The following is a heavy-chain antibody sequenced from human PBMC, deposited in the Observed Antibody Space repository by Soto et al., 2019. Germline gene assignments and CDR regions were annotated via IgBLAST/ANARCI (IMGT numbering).Heavy chain of an antibody. Sequence: SETLSLTCTVSGGSISSYYWSWIRQPPGKGLEWIGYIYYSGSTNYNPSLKSRVTISVDTSKNQFSLKLSSVTAADTAVYYCARLRDYYDSRYYLDYWGQGTLVTVSS. CDR1: GGSISSYY. D-gene: IGHD3-22*01. CDR2: IYYSGST. CDR3: ARLRDYYDSRYYLDY. V-gene: IGHV4-59*08. J-gene: IGHJ4*02.